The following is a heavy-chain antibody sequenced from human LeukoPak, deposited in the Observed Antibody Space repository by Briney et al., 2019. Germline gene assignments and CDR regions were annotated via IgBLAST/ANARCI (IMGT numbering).Heavy chain of an antibody. CDR2: IIPILGIA. Sequence: SVKVSCKASGGTFSSYAISWVRQAPGQGLEWMGRIIPILGIANYAQKFQCRVTITADKSTSTAYMELSSLRSEDTAVYYWATRRDYYYGMDVWGQGTTVTVSS. V-gene: IGHV1-69*04. CDR1: GGTFSSYA. J-gene: IGHJ6*02. CDR3: ATRRDYYYGMDV.